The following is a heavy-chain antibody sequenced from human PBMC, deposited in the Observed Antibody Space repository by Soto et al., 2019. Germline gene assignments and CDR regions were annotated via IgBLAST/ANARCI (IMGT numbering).Heavy chain of an antibody. CDR3: ERLGPLWFGDYYYYYMGV. CDR1: GGSISSRSYY. V-gene: IGHV4-39*01. Sequence: QLQLQESGPGLVKPSETLSLTCTVSGGSISSRSYYWGWIRQPPGKGLEWIGSIYYSGSTYYNPFLKGRLNISVHTFKNQFSLRLSSVTAADAALYYCERLGPLWFGDYYYYYMGVWGKGTTVTVSS. CDR2: IYYSGST. D-gene: IGHD3-10*01. J-gene: IGHJ6*03.